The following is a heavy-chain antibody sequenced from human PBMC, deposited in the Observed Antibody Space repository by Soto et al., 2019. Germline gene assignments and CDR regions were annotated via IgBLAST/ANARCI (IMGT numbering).Heavy chain of an antibody. CDR3: ARDYYDSSGWNWFDP. V-gene: IGHV1-18*01. CDR1: GYTFTSYG. J-gene: IGHJ5*02. D-gene: IGHD3-22*01. Sequence: GASVKVSCKASGYTFTSYGISWVRQAPGQGLEWMGWISAYNGNTNYAQKLQGRVTMTTDTSTSTAYMELRSLRSDDTAVYYCARDYYDSSGWNWFDPWGQGTLVTVSS. CDR2: ISAYNGNT.